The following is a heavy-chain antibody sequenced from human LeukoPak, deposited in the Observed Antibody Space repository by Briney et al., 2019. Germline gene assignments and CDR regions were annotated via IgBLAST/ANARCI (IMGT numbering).Heavy chain of an antibody. V-gene: IGHV3-23*01. CDR3: AKMGPNSNWYNNWLDP. CDR2: ISARDGST. D-gene: IGHD6-13*01. CDR1: GFTFSSYA. J-gene: IGHJ5*02. Sequence: PGGSLRLSCAASGFTFSSYAMSWVRQAPGKGPEWVSGISARDGSTWYADSVKGRFTISRDNSKNTLYLQVNSLRAEDTAVYYCAKMGPNSNWYNNWLDPWGQGTLVTVSS.